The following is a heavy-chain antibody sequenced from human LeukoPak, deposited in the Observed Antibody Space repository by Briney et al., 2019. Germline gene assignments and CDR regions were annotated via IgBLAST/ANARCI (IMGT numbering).Heavy chain of an antibody. CDR3: ACGDYVNNYGMDV. CDR1: GGSISSGGHS. J-gene: IGHJ6*02. D-gene: IGHD4-17*01. V-gene: IGHV4-31*03. CDR2: IYYSGST. Sequence: SETLSLTCTVSGGSISSGGHSWSWIRQHPGKGLEWIGYIYYSGSTYYNPSLKSRVTISVDTSKNQFSLKLSSVTAADTAVYYCACGDYVNNYGMDVWGQGTTVTVSS.